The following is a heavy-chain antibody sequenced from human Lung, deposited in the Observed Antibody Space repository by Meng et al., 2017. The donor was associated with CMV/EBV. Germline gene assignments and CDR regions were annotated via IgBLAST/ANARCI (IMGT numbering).Heavy chain of an antibody. V-gene: IGHV3-23*03. CDR1: GFTFSSYG. CDR2: VYSGGSST. D-gene: IGHD2-2*01. CDR3: AKSLFGGVVGPLVDY. Sequence: GESLKISCAASGFTFSSYGMSWVRQAPGKGLEWVSVVYSGGSSTSSADSVKVRFTISRDNSKNTLYLQMNSLRAEDTAVYYCAKSLFGGVVGPLVDYWGQGTLVTVSS. J-gene: IGHJ4*02.